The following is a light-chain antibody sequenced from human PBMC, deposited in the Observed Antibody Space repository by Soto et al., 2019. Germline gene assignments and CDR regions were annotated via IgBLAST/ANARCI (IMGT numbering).Light chain of an antibody. CDR3: QPYGSSRT. V-gene: IGKV3-20*01. J-gene: IGKJ1*01. CDR2: GAS. Sequence: EIVLTQSPATLSFSPGERATLSCRASQSVSSSYLAWYQQKPGQAPRLLIYGASSRATGIPDRFSGSGSGTDFTLTISRLEPEDFAVYYCQPYGSSRTFGQGTKVEIK. CDR1: QSVSSSY.